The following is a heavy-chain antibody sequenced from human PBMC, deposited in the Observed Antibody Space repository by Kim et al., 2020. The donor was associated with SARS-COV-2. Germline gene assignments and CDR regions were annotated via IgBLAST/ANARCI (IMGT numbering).Heavy chain of an antibody. Sequence: YKPSLKSRVTISIDTSKNYFSLRLPSVTAADTDVYYCANQHDSGNYGFMDVWGQGTTVTVSS. CDR3: ANQHDSGNYGFMDV. J-gene: IGHJ6*02. D-gene: IGHD4-17*01. V-gene: IGHV4-39*07.